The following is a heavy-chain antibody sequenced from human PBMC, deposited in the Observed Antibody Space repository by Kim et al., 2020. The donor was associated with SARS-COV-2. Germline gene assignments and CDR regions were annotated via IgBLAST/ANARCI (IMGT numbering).Heavy chain of an antibody. CDR3: ARGPRWSTRFWYYGMDV. V-gene: IGHV3-74*01. D-gene: IGHD2-2*01. Sequence: GGSLRLSCAASGFTFSSYWMHWVRQAPGKGLVWVSRINSDGSSTSYADSVKGRFTISRDNAKNTLYLQMNSLRAEDTAVYYCARGPRWSTRFWYYGMDVWGQGTTVTVSS. CDR2: INSDGSST. J-gene: IGHJ6*02. CDR1: GFTFSSYW.